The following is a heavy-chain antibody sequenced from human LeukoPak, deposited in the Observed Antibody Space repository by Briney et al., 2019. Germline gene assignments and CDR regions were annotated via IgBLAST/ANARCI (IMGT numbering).Heavy chain of an antibody. Sequence: SETLSLTCTVSGGSISSYYWCWIRQPAGKGLEWIGRIYTSGSTNYNPSLKSRVTMSVDTSKNQFSLKLSSVTAADMAVYYCARGLYDGGSWFHFDSWGQGTLVTVSS. CDR2: IYTSGST. J-gene: IGHJ4*02. D-gene: IGHD6-13*01. CDR3: ARGLYDGGSWFHFDS. CDR1: GGSISSYY. V-gene: IGHV4-4*07.